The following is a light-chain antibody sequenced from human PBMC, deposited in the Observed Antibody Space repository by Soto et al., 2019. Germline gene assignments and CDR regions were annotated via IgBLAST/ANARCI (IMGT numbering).Light chain of an antibody. CDR1: SSDVGSYNL. CDR2: EGS. Sequence: QSALTQPASVSGSPGQSITISCTGTSSDVGSYNLVSWYQQHPGKAPKLMIYEGSKRPSGVSNRFSGYKSGNTASLTISGPQAEDEADYYCCSYAGSSTLVFGGGTKLTVL. J-gene: IGLJ3*02. V-gene: IGLV2-23*01. CDR3: CSYAGSSTLV.